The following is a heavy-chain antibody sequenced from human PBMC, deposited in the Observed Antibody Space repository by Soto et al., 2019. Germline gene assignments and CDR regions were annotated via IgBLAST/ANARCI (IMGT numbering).Heavy chain of an antibody. D-gene: IGHD3-9*01. CDR3: AKAGLRLVLQSHFDY. CDR2: ISYDGSNK. V-gene: IGHV3-30*18. Sequence: QVQLVESGGGVVQPGRSLRLSCAASGFTFSSYGMHWVGQAPGKGLEWVAVISYDGSNKYYADSVKGRFTISRDNSKNTLYLQMNSLRAEDTAVYYCAKAGLRLVLQSHFDYWGQGTLVTVSS. J-gene: IGHJ4*02. CDR1: GFTFSSYG.